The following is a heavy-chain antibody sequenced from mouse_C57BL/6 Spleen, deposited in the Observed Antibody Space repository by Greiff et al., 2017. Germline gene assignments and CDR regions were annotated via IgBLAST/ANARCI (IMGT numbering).Heavy chain of an antibody. D-gene: IGHD1-1*02. CDR2: IHPSDSDT. V-gene: IGHV1-74*01. J-gene: IGHJ1*03. CDR1: GYTFTSYW. Sequence: QVQLKQPGAELVKPGASVKVSCKASGYTFTSYWMHWVKQRPGQGLEWIGRIHPSDSDTNYNQKFKGKATLTVDKSSSTAYMQLSSLTSEDSAVYYCAIENGYWYFEVWGTGTTVTVSS. CDR3: AIENGYWYFEV.